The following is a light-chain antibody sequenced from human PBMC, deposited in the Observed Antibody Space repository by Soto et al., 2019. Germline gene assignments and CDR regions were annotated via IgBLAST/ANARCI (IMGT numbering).Light chain of an antibody. V-gene: IGKV4-1*01. CDR1: PSVLYSSNNKNY. Sequence: DIVMTQSPDSLAVSLGERATINCKSSPSVLYSSNNKNYLAWYQQKPGQPPKLLIYWASTRESGVPDRFSGSGSGTDFTLTISSLQPEDFATYFCQQLNSYPITFGQGTRLEIK. CDR2: WAS. J-gene: IGKJ5*01. CDR3: QQLNSYPIT.